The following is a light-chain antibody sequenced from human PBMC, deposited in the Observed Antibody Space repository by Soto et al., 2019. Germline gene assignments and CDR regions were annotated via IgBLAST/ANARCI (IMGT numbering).Light chain of an antibody. CDR2: GAS. V-gene: IGKV3-20*01. J-gene: IGKJ1*01. CDR3: QPYGSSPRT. Sequence: EIVLTQSPGTLSLSPGERATISCRASQSVSSSYLAWYQQKPGQAPRLLIYGASSRATGIPDRFSGSGSGTDFTLVISRLEPEDFAVYYCQPYGSSPRTFGQATKVDIK. CDR1: QSVSSSY.